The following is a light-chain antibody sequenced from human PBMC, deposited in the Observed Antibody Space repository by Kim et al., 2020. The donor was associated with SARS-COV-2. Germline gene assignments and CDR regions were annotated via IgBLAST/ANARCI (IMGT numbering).Light chain of an antibody. V-gene: IGLV1-44*01. CDR3: AAWDDSLNVL. Sequence: QRSSISCARSSSNIGSNTVNWYQLLPETAPNLLIYSNKQRPAGVPDLFSGSKSGTSASLAISGLQSEDEADYYCAAWDDSLNVLFGGGTKLTVL. J-gene: IGLJ3*02. CDR1: SSNIGSNT. CDR2: SNK.